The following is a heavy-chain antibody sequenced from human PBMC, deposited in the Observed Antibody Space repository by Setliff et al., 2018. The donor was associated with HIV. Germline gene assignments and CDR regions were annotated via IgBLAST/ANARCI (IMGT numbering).Heavy chain of an antibody. CDR1: GYTFTSYH. J-gene: IGHJ6*02. D-gene: IGHD2-2*01. CDR2: INPSGGST. Sequence: ASVKVSCKASGYTFTSYHIHWVRQAPGQGLEWMGVINPSGGSTSYAQKFQGRVTMTRGTSTGTVFMELSGLRFEDTAVYYCAKDQGCSRTSCYGNYYYGMDVWGQGTTVTVSS. CDR3: AKDQGCSRTSCYGNYYYGMDV. V-gene: IGHV1-46*01.